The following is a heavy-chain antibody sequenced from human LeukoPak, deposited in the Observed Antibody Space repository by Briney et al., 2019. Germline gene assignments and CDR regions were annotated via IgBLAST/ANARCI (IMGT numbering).Heavy chain of an antibody. CDR2: IIPLFGTS. CDR1: GGTFINYA. CDR3: AKAGVGVVPAAIVDNWFDP. J-gene: IGHJ5*02. V-gene: IGHV1-69*05. D-gene: IGHD2-2*02. Sequence: VTVSFKASGGTFINYAINWVRQVPGQGLEWMGGIIPLFGTSNYAQKFQGRVTITTDESTSTAYMELSSLRSEDTAVYYCAKAGVGVVPAAIVDNWFDPWGQGTLVTVSS.